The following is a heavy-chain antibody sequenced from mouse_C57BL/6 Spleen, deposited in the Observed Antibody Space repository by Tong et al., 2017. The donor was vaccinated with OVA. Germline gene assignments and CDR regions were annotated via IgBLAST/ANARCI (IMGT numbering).Heavy chain of an antibody. V-gene: IGHV1S56*01. CDR1: GYTFTSYY. J-gene: IGHJ2*01. D-gene: IGHD2-4*01. CDR2: IYPGNVNT. CDR3: ARTRGYMITTHY. Sequence: VQLQESGPELVKPGASVRISCKASGYTFTSYYIHWVKQRPGQGLEWIGWIYPGNVNTKYNEKFKGKATLTADKSSGTAYMQLSRMNSEEAAVYFCARTRGYMITTHYRSQGTTLKVSS.